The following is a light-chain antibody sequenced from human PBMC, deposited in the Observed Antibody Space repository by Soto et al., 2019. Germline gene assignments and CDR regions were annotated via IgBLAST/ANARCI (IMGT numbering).Light chain of an antibody. V-gene: IGLV2-14*01. CDR2: EVS. CDR1: NSDVGSYNY. Sequence: QSALTQPASVSGSPGQSITISCTGTNSDVGSYNYVSWHQQHPGKAPKLMIYEVSNRPSGVSNRFSGSKSGNTASLTISGLQAEDEADYYCSSYTSSSTLVVFGGGTKLTVL. J-gene: IGLJ2*01. CDR3: SSYTSSSTLVV.